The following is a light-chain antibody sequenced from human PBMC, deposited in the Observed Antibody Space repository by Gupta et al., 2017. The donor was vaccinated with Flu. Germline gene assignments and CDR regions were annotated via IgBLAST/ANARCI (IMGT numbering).Light chain of an antibody. Sequence: QSVLTQPPSASGTPGQRVTISCSGSSSNIGGNSVSWYQQFPRAAPRLLLYSNNRRPSGAPDLSAGSKAGTSASLAIRGLQAEDEAEYYCAALDDSLNGPVFGGGTRVTVL. CDR1: SSNIGGNS. J-gene: IGLJ2*01. CDR3: AALDDSLNGPV. CDR2: SNN. V-gene: IGLV1-44*01.